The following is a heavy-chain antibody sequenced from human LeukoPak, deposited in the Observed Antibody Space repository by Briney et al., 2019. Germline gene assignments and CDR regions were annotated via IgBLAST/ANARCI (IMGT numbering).Heavy chain of an antibody. CDR1: GGSMSSYY. CDR2: IYYSGST. Sequence: PSETLSLTCTVSGGSMSSYYWSWIRQPPGKGLEWIGYIYYSGSTKYNPSLKSRVTISVDTSKNQFSLKLRSVTAADTAVYYCARDVGGYNYGYSVDYWGQGTLVSVSS. V-gene: IGHV4-59*12. CDR3: ARDVGGYNYGYSVDY. D-gene: IGHD5-18*01. J-gene: IGHJ4*02.